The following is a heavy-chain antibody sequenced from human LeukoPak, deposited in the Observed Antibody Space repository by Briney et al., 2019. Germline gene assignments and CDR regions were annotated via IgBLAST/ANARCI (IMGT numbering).Heavy chain of an antibody. CDR2: TYHSGST. D-gene: IGHD1-26*01. V-gene: IGHV4-30-2*01. Sequence: SQTLSLTCTVSGGSISSGGYYWGWLRQPPGKGREWIGYTYHSGSTYYNPSLKSRVTISLDRSKKQFSLKLSSVTAADTAVYYCARSGVVGATLVWFDPWGQGTLVTVSS. J-gene: IGHJ5*02. CDR1: GGSISSGGYY. CDR3: ARSGVVGATLVWFDP.